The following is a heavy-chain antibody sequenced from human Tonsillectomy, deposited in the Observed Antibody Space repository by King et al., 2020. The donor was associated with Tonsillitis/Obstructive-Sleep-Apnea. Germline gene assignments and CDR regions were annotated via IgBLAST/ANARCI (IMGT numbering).Heavy chain of an antibody. Sequence: QLVQSGAEVKKPGASVKVSCKASGYTFTSYDINWVRQATGQGLEWMGWMNPNSGNTGYAQKFQGRVTMTRNTSISTAYMELSSLRSEDTAVYYCARFYYRLIDRGYSSSVKGAFDIWGQGTMVTVSS. V-gene: IGHV1-8*01. CDR2: MNPNSGNT. CDR1: GYTFTSYD. D-gene: IGHD6-6*01. J-gene: IGHJ3*02. CDR3: ARFYYRLIDRGYSSSVKGAFDI.